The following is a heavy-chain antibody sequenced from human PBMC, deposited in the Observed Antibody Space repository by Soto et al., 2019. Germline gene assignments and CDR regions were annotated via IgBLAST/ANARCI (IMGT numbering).Heavy chain of an antibody. J-gene: IGHJ4*02. D-gene: IGHD2-21*02. CDR3: ARAWVVVTAPDY. V-gene: IGHV1-3*05. Sequence: QVQLVQSGAEEKKPGASVKVSCKASGYTFTSYAMHWVRQAPGQRLEWMGWINAGNGNTKYSQKFQGRGTITRDTSASTAYMELSRLRSEATAVYYCARAWVVVTAPDYWGQGTLVTVSS. CDR1: GYTFTSYA. CDR2: INAGNGNT.